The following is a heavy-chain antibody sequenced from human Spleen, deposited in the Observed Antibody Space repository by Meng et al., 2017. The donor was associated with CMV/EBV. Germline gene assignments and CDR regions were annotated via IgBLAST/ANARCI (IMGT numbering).Heavy chain of an antibody. J-gene: IGHJ6*02. CDR1: GFTFSSYW. V-gene: IGHV3-7*01. Sequence: GESLKISCAASGFTFSSYWMSWVRQAPGKGLEWVANIKQDGSEKYYVDSVKGRFTISRDNAMNSLYLQMNSLRAEDTAVYYCARDTHYYGMDVWGQGTTVTVSS. CDR3: ARDTHYYGMDV. CDR2: IKQDGSEK.